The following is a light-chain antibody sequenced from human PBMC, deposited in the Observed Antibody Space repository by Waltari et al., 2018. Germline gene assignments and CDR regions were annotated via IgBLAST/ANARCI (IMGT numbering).Light chain of an antibody. CDR2: EVS. Sequence: DIVMTQTPLSLSVTPGQPASIPCQSSQGLLHRDGKTYLSWYLQKPGQPPHLLIFEVSNRLSGVPDRFRGSGSGTDFTLEISRVETEDVGAYYCLQTTQLPLTFGGGTKVGIK. J-gene: IGKJ4*01. V-gene: IGKV2D-29*01. CDR3: LQTTQLPLT. CDR1: QGLLHRDGKTY.